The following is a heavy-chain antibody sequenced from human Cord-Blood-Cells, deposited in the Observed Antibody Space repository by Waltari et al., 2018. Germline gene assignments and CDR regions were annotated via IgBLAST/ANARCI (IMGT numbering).Heavy chain of an antibody. J-gene: IGHJ4*02. CDR2: INPNRGGT. CDR3: ARDLDYYDSSGYVDY. Sequence: QVQLVQSGAEVKKPGASVKVYCKASGYTFTGYYMHWVRQAPGQGLEWMGRINPNRGGTNYAQKCQGRVTMTRDTSISTAYMELSRLRSDDTAVYYCARDLDYYDSSGYVDYWGQGTLVTVSS. V-gene: IGHV1-2*06. D-gene: IGHD3-22*01. CDR1: GYTFTGYY.